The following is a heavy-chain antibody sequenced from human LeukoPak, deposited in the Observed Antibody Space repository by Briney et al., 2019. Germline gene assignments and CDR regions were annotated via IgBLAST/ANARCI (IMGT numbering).Heavy chain of an antibody. CDR1: GYTFTSYG. D-gene: IGHD5-18*01. CDR3: AAWGLDVDTAMGLAGYMDV. J-gene: IGHJ6*03. CDR2: ISAYNGNT. V-gene: IGHV1-18*01. Sequence: GASVKVSCKASGYTFTSYGISWVRQAPGQGLEWMGWISAYNGNTNYAQKFQERVTITRDMSTSTAYMELSSLRSEDTAVYYCAAWGLDVDTAMGLAGYMDVWGKGTTVTVSS.